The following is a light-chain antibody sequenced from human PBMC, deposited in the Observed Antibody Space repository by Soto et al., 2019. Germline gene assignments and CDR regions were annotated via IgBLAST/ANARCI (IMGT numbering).Light chain of an antibody. Sequence: QSALTQPASVSGSPGQSITISCAGTSSDVGAYNYVSWYQHHAGKAPKLIIYEVSNRPSGVSNRFSGSKSGNTASLTISGLQAEDEADYYCSSYTSSSTLWVFGGGTKLTVL. J-gene: IGLJ3*02. CDR2: EVS. CDR1: SSDVGAYNY. CDR3: SSYTSSSTLWV. V-gene: IGLV2-14*01.